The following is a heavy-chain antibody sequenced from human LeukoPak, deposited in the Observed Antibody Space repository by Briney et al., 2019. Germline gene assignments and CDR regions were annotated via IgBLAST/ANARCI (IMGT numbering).Heavy chain of an antibody. D-gene: IGHD3-22*01. CDR1: GYSFTSYW. J-gene: IGHJ4*02. Sequence: GESLKISCKGSGYSFTSYWIGWVRQMPGKGLGWMGIIYPGDSDTRYSPSFQGQVTISADKSISTAYLQWSSLKASDTAMYYCARLYYYYDSSGYPTSTYFDYWGQGTLVTVSS. V-gene: IGHV5-51*01. CDR2: IYPGDSDT. CDR3: ARLYYYYDSSGYPTSTYFDY.